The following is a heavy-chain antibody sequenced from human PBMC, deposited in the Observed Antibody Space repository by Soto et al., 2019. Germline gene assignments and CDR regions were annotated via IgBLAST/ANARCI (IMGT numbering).Heavy chain of an antibody. CDR3: ARGVVVPAAMGGYYYYYYMDV. V-gene: IGHV1-46*01. CDR2: INPSGGST. Sequence: ASVKVSCKASGYTFTSYYMHWVRQAPGQGLEWMGIINPSGGSTSYAQKLQGRVTMTRNTSISTAYMELSSLRSEDTAVYYCARGVVVPAAMGGYYYYYYMDVWGKGTTVTVSS. D-gene: IGHD2-2*01. J-gene: IGHJ6*03. CDR1: GYTFTSYY.